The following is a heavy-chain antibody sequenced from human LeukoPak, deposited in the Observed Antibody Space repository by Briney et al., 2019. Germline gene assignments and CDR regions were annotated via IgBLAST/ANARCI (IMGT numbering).Heavy chain of an antibody. J-gene: IGHJ5*02. CDR3: ARARSYLNWFDP. V-gene: IGHV4-39*07. CDR1: GGSISSSSYY. D-gene: IGHD1-26*01. Sequence: SETLSLTCTVSGGSISSSSYYWGWIRQPPGKGLEWIGSIYYSGSTYYNPSLKSRVPISVDTSKNHFSLKLSSVTAADTAVYYCARARSYLNWFDPWGQGTLVTVSS. CDR2: IYYSGST.